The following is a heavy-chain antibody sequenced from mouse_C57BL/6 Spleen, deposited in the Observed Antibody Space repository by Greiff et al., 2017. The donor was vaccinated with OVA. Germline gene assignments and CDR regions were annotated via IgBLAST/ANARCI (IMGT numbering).Heavy chain of an antibody. CDR2: IYPRDGST. J-gene: IGHJ3*01. V-gene: IGHV1-85*01. CDR3: STMVTTGVAY. CDR1: GYTFTSYD. D-gene: IGHD2-2*01. Sequence: VQPQQSGPELVKPGASVKLSCKASGYTFTSYDTNWVKQRPGQGLEWIGWIYPRDGSTKYNEKFKGKATLTVDTSSSTAYMELHSLTSEDSAVYFCSTMVTTGVAYWGQGTLVTVSA.